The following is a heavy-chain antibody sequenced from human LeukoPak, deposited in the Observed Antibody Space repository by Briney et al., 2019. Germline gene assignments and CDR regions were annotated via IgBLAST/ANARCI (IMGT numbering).Heavy chain of an antibody. CDR2: INPNSGGT. J-gene: IGHJ4*02. CDR1: GYTFTGYY. V-gene: IGHV1-2*06. CDR3: AKRAYDTMKVGVFDY. Sequence: ASVKVSCKASGYTFTGYYMHWVRQAPGQGLEWMGRINPNSGGTNYAQKFQGRVTMTRDTSISTAYMELSRLRAEDTAVYYCAKRAYDTMKVGVFDYWGQGTLVTVSS. D-gene: IGHD3-22*01.